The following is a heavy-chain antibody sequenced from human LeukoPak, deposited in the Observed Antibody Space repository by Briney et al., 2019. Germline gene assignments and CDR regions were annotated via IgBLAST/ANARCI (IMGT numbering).Heavy chain of an antibody. D-gene: IGHD3-9*01. CDR2: IYYSGST. J-gene: IGHJ4*02. Sequence: PSETLSLTCTVSGGSISSSSYYWGWIRQPPGKGLEWIGSIYYSGSTYYNPSLKSRVTISVDTSKNQFSLNLNSVTAADTAVYYCATYYDILSGYTFDYWGQGTLVAVSS. V-gene: IGHV4-39*07. CDR3: ATYYDILSGYTFDY. CDR1: GGSISSSSYY.